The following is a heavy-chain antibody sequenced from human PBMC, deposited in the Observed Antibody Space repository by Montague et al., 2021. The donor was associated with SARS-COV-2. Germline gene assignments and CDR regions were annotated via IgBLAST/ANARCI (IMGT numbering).Heavy chain of an antibody. D-gene: IGHD6-19*01. J-gene: IGHJ4*02. V-gene: IGHV3-33*08. CDR2: MSHDGNFE. CDR3: AVQPRDSSAWHPFDY. Sequence: SRSLSCAASGSTFSTYAIHWVRQAPGKGLEWVAIMSHDGNFEQYADSVKGRFTISRDSSKDTLHLQMNSLTAEDTAVYYCAVQPRDSSAWHPFDYWGQGTLVTVSS. CDR1: GSTFSTYA.